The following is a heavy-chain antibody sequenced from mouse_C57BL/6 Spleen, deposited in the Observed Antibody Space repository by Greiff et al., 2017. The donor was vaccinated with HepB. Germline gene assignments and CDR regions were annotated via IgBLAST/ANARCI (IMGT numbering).Heavy chain of an antibody. CDR3: ASGYYGIQFAY. J-gene: IGHJ3*01. D-gene: IGHD1-1*01. CDR2: IYPRDGST. V-gene: IGHV1-85*01. Sequence: VQGVESGPELVKPGASVKLSCKASGYTFTSYDINWVKQRPGQGLEWIGWIYPRDGSTKYNEKFKGKATLTVDTSSSTAYMELHSLTSEDSAVYFCASGYYGIQFAYWGQGTLVTVSA. CDR1: GYTFTSYD.